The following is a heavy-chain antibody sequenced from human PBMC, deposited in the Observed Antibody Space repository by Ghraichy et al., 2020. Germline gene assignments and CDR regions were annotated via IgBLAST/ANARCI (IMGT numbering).Heavy chain of an antibody. Sequence: GGSLRLSCAASGFTFSNYWMTWVRQAPGKGLEWVANIGQDGSEKYYVDSVRGRFTISRDSAKNSLYLQMNSLRTEDTAVYYCARDRAAAAGTLEYWGQGTLVTVSS. V-gene: IGHV3-7*01. J-gene: IGHJ4*02. CDR2: IGQDGSEK. D-gene: IGHD6-13*01. CDR3: ARDRAAAAGTLEY. CDR1: GFTFSNYW.